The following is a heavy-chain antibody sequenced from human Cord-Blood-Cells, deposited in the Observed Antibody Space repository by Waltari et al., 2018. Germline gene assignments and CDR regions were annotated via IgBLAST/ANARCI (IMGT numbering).Heavy chain of an antibody. V-gene: IGHV3-23*01. CDR3: AKDFGTLPVKFCSSTSCYAFDI. D-gene: IGHD2-2*01. Sequence: SGFTFSSYAMSWVRQAPGKGLEWVSAISGSGGSTYYADSVKGRFTISRDNSKNTLYLQMNSLRAEDTAVYYCAKDFGTLPVKFCSSTSCYAFDIWGQGTMVTVSS. CDR2: ISGSGGST. CDR1: GFTFSSYA. J-gene: IGHJ3*02.